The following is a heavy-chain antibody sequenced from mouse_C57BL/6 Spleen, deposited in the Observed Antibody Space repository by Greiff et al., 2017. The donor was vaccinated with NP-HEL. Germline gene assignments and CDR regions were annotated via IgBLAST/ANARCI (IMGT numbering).Heavy chain of an antibody. V-gene: IGHV1-72*01. CDR2: IDPNSGGT. J-gene: IGHJ3*01. Sequence: QVQLQQPGAELVKPGASVKLSCKASGYTFTSYWMHWVKQRPGRGLEWIGRIDPNSGGTKYNEKFKSKATLTVDKPSSTAYMQLSSLTSEDSAVYYCARQLYDGYEAWFAYWGQGTLVTVSA. CDR1: GYTFTSYW. CDR3: ARQLYDGYEAWFAY. D-gene: IGHD2-3*01.